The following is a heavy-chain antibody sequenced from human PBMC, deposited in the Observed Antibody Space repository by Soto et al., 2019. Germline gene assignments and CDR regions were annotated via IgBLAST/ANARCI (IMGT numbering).Heavy chain of an antibody. CDR3: ARGTKGGSPPL. CDR1: GFAFSNYS. D-gene: IGHD1-7*01. CDR2: ISSSSTNT. Sequence: EVQLVESGGGLVQPGGSLRLSCAGSGFAFSNYSMNWVRQAPGRGLESVSYISSSSTNTYYAASVRGRFTISRDNAKNSLYLRMNSLKDEDTAVYYCARGTKGGSPPLWGQGTLVTVSS. V-gene: IGHV3-48*02. J-gene: IGHJ4*02.